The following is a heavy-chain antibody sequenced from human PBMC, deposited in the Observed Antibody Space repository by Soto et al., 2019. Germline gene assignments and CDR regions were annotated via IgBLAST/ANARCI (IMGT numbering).Heavy chain of an antibody. J-gene: IGHJ4*02. Sequence: QVQLVESGAGVVQPGRSLRLSCAASGFSFSDYGMHWVRQAPGKGLEWVAAIWYDGSHKYHADSVKDRFTISRDNSKNTLYLQMDSLRAEDTAVYYCARGATIERGERDFDYWGQGALVTVPS. CDR3: ARGATIERGERDFDY. CDR2: IWYDGSHK. CDR1: GFSFSDYG. D-gene: IGHD4-17*01. V-gene: IGHV3-33*01.